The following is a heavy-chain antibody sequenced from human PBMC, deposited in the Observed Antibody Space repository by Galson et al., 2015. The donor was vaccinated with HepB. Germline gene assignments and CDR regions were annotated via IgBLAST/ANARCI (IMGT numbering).Heavy chain of an antibody. CDR2: MNPKSGNT. CDR1: GYTFISYD. CDR3: AREAVAGTGVDY. D-gene: IGHD6-19*01. Sequence: SVKVSCKASGYTFISYDINWVRQATGQGLEWMGWMNPKSGNTGYGQKFQGRVTMTRNTSISTAYMELSSLRSEDTAMYYCAREAVAGTGVDYWGQGTLVTVSS. V-gene: IGHV1-8*01. J-gene: IGHJ4*02.